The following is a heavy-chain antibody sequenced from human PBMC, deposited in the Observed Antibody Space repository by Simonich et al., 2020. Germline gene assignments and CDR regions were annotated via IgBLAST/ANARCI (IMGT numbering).Heavy chain of an antibody. CDR2: ISAYNGNT. CDR3: ARASRGTWWYYYFDY. D-gene: IGHD2-15*01. V-gene: IGHV1-18*01. CDR1: GYTFTSYG. Sequence: QVQLVQSGAEVKKPGASVKVSCKASGYTFTSYGISWVRQAPGQGLEWMGEISAYNGNTNYETQLQGRVTMTTDTSTSTAYMELRSLRSDDTAVYYCARASRGTWWYYYFDYWGQGTLVTVSS. J-gene: IGHJ4*02.